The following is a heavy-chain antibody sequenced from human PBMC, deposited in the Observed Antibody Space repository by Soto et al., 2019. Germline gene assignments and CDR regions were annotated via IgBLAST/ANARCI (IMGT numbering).Heavy chain of an antibody. CDR3: ASQYCSSTSCYRGTYYYYGMDV. J-gene: IGHJ6*02. V-gene: IGHV1-69*01. Sequence: QVQLVQSGAEVKKPGSSVKVSCKASGGTFSSYAISWVRQAPGQGLEWMGGIIPIFGTANYAQKFQGRVTIIADESTSTAYMELSSLRSEDTAVYYCASQYCSSTSCYRGTYYYYGMDVWGQGTTVTVSS. D-gene: IGHD2-2*01. CDR1: GGTFSSYA. CDR2: IIPIFGTA.